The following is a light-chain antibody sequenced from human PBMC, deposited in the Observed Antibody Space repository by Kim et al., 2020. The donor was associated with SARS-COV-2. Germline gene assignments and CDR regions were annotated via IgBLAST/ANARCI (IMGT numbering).Light chain of an antibody. CDR2: RDS. CDR1: NIGSKH. Sequence: SYELTQPLSVSVALGQTASITCGGDNIGSKHVHWYQQKAGQAPVLVIYRDSSRPAEIPERFSGSNSGNTATLTVSRAQAGDEADYCCQVWDNNTWVFGAGTQLTVL. J-gene: IGLJ3*02. V-gene: IGLV3-9*01. CDR3: QVWDNNTWV.